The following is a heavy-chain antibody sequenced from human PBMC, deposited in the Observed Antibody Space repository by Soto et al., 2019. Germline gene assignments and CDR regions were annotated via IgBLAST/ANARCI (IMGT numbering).Heavy chain of an antibody. CDR1: GFTFSSYA. V-gene: IGHV3-23*01. Sequence: PVGSLRLSCAASGFTFSSYAMSWVRQAPGKGLEWVSAISGSGGSTYYADSVKGRFTISRDNSKNTLYLQMNSLRAEDTAVYYCAKPDSSGWSTLAFDIWGQGTMVTVSS. CDR3: AKPDSSGWSTLAFDI. D-gene: IGHD6-19*01. CDR2: ISGSGGST. J-gene: IGHJ3*02.